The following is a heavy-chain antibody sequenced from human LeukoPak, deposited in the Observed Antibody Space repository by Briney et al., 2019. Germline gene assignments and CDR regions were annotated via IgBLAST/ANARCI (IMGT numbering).Heavy chain of an antibody. Sequence: SVKVSCKASGGTFSSYAISWVRQAPGQGLEWMGGIIPIFGTANYAQKFQGGVTITTDESTSTAYMELSSLRSEDTAVYYCARESSSSGWYKVENWFDPWGQGTLVTVSS. CDR3: ARESSSSGWYKVENWFDP. CDR2: IIPIFGTA. D-gene: IGHD6-19*01. V-gene: IGHV1-69*05. J-gene: IGHJ5*02. CDR1: GGTFSSYA.